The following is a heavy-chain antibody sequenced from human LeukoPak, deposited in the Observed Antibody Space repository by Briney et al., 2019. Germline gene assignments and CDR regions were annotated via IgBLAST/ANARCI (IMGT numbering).Heavy chain of an antibody. V-gene: IGHV4-34*01. D-gene: IGHD4-11*01. CDR3: ASEKDYSNPTFDY. Sequence: PSETLSLTCSVSGGSISGYYWSWIRQPPGKGLEWIGEINHSGSTNYNPSLKSRVTISVDTSKNQFSLKLSSVTAADTAVYYCASEKDYSNPTFDYWGQGTLVTVSS. CDR2: INHSGST. J-gene: IGHJ4*02. CDR1: GGSISGYY.